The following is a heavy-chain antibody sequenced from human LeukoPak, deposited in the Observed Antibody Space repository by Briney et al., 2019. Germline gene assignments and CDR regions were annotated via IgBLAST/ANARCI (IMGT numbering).Heavy chain of an antibody. D-gene: IGHD3-10*01. V-gene: IGHV4-34*01. Sequence: SETLSLTCAVYGGSFSGYYWSWIRQPPGKGLEWIGEINHSGSTNYNPSLKSRVTISVDTSKNQFSLKLSSVTAADTAVYHCARLLYYYGSGSLSDYWGQGTLVTVSS. J-gene: IGHJ4*02. CDR1: GGSFSGYY. CDR2: INHSGST. CDR3: ARLLYYYGSGSLSDY.